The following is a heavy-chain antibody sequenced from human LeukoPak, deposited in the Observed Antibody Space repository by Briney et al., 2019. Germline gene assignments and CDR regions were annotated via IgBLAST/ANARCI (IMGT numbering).Heavy chain of an antibody. D-gene: IGHD6-19*01. CDR1: GGSISSSSYY. CDR3: AGLLGIAVAYFDY. V-gene: IGHV4-39*01. J-gene: IGHJ4*02. CDR2: IYYSGST. Sequence: SETLSLTCTVSGGSISSSSYYWGWIRQPPVKGLEWIGSIYYSGSTYYNPSLKSRVTISVDTSKNQFSLKLSSETAADTAVYYCAGLLGIAVAYFDYWGQGTLVTVSS.